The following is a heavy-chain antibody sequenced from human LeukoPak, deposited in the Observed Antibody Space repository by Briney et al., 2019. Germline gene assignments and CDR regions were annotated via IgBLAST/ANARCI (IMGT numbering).Heavy chain of an antibody. CDR3: ARNLIVVFNDAFDI. V-gene: IGHV4-59*01. J-gene: IGHJ3*02. CDR1: GGSLNTYS. D-gene: IGHD3-22*01. CDR2: IYYSGST. Sequence: PSETLSLTCTVSGGSLNTYSWSWIRQPPGKGLEWIGFIYYSGSTNYTPSLKGRVTISVDTSKNQFSLKLSSVTAAVTAVYYCARNLIVVFNDAFDIWGQGTMVTVSS.